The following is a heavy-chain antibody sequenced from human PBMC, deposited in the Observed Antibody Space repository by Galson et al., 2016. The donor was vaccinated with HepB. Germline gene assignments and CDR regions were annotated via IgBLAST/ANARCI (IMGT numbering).Heavy chain of an antibody. J-gene: IGHJ4*02. V-gene: IGHV1-69*06. CDR2: IIPIFDTT. D-gene: IGHD3-10*01. CDR1: GGTFSTYV. Sequence: SVKVSCKASGGTFSTYVTSWVRQAPGHGLEWMGGIIPIFDTTNYAQNFQGRVTITADKSTNTAYMELSSLRSEDTAMYYCASVTYGSGNSDYWGQGTLVTASS. CDR3: ASVTYGSGNSDY.